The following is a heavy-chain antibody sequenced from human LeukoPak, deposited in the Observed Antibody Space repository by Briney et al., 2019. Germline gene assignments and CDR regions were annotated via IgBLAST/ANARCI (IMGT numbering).Heavy chain of an antibody. V-gene: IGHV3-33*01. CDR3: ARWSQYSGGGWYELDY. CDR2: IWHDGSNE. J-gene: IGHJ4*02. CDR1: GFTFSAYG. D-gene: IGHD6-19*01. Sequence: PGTSLRLSCAASGFTFSAYGMHRVRQAPGKGPEWVALIWHDGSNENYADSVRGRFTISRDNSKNTLYLQINSPRADDTAVYYCARWSQYSGGGWYELDYWGQGTRVTVSS.